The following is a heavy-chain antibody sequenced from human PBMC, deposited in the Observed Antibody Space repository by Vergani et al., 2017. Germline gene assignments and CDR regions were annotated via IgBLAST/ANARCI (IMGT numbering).Heavy chain of an antibody. J-gene: IGHJ6*02. CDR1: GYTFTDHY. Sequence: EVQLVQSGAEVKKPGATMKISCKVSGYTFTDHYMHWVKQAPGKGLEWMGLVDPEDGETIYAEKFKGRVTIAADTSTDTAHLELSRLRSEDTAVYYCATPQTVTTGGMEVWGQGTTVIGSS. D-gene: IGHD4-17*01. CDR2: VDPEDGET. V-gene: IGHV1-69-2*01. CDR3: ATPQTVTTGGMEV.